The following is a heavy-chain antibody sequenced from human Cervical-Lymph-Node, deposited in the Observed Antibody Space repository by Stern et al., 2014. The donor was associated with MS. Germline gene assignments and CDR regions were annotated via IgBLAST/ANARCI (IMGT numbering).Heavy chain of an antibody. D-gene: IGHD2-21*01. V-gene: IGHV4-59*01. J-gene: IGHJ6*02. CDR2: INDSGSA. CDR3: ARVNRVVVATNYYYGMDV. Sequence: QLQLQESGPGLVKPSEALSLTCTVSGGSIGSYYWTWIRQSPGKGPEWNGYINDSGSAEYNPSLKRRVTISVDTSKNQLSLKLTSVTAADTAVYYCARVNRVVVATNYYYGMDVWGPGTTVTVSS. CDR1: GGSIGSYY.